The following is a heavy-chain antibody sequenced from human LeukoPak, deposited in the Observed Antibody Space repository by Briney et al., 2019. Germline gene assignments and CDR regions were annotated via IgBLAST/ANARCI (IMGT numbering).Heavy chain of an antibody. CDR1: GFTVSYNY. J-gene: IGHJ4*02. Sequence: GGSLRLSCAASGFTVSYNYMSWVRQAPGKGLEWVSVIYSGGSTYCADSVKGRFTISRDNSKNTLYLQMNSLRAEDTAVYYCARGYSSGWYGGYWGQGTLVTVSS. V-gene: IGHV3-53*01. CDR2: IYSGGST. D-gene: IGHD6-19*01. CDR3: ARGYSSGWYGGY.